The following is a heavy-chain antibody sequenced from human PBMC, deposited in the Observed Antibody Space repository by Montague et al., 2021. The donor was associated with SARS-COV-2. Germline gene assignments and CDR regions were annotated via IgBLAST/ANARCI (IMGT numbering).Heavy chain of an antibody. CDR3: AREGGDAFDM. D-gene: IGHD3-16*01. CDR2: IYTGGST. J-gene: IGHJ3*02. Sequence: LSLSWSASGFTVSSNYMSWVRQAPGKGLEWVSVIYTGGSTYYADSVKGRFTISRDYSKNTLYLQMNRLRVEDTAVYYCAREGGDAFDMWGQGTMVTVSS. V-gene: IGHV3-66*01. CDR1: GFTVSSNY.